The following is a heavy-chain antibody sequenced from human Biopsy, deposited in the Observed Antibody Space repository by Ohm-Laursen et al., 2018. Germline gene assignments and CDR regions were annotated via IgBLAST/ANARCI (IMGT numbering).Heavy chain of an antibody. J-gene: IGHJ6*02. Sequence: SLRPSCTASRFTFSSHAMSWVRQAPGKGLEWVSVITGVGGVTYYADPVKGRFTVSRDNSMNTMFLQMNSLRAQDAGTYYCAKWGTSMALYHFYGMDVWGQGTTVSVSS. CDR1: RFTFSSHA. CDR3: AKWGTSMALYHFYGMDV. V-gene: IGHV3-23*01. D-gene: IGHD5-18*01. CDR2: ITGVGGVT.